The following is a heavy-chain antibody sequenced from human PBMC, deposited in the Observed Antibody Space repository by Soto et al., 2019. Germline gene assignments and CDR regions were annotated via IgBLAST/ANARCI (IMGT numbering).Heavy chain of an antibody. CDR3: AREAYVGVFDY. Sequence: GGSLRLSCAASGFTFSSYAMHWVRQAPGKGLEWVAVISYDGSNKYYADSVKGRFTISRDNSKNALYLQMNSLRAEDTAVYYCAREAYVGVFDYWGQGTLVTVSS. J-gene: IGHJ4*02. D-gene: IGHD3-10*01. CDR1: GFTFSSYA. V-gene: IGHV3-30-3*01. CDR2: ISYDGSNK.